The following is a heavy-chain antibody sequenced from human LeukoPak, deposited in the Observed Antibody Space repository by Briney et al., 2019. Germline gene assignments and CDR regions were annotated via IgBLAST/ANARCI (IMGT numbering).Heavy chain of an antibody. J-gene: IGHJ5*02. V-gene: IGHV3-21*01. Sequence: GGSLRLSCAASGFTFSSYSLTWVRQAPGKGLEWVSSITTGGDDLYYSDSVKGRFSISRDNAKNSLFLQMNNLRAEDTAVYYCARKQWLNSWGQGTRVIVSS. D-gene: IGHD6-19*01. CDR2: ITTGGDDL. CDR3: ARKQWLNS. CDR1: GFTFSSYS.